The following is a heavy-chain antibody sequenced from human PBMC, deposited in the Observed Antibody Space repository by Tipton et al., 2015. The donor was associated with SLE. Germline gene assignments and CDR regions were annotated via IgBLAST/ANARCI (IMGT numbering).Heavy chain of an antibody. CDR2: IYYSGST. D-gene: IGHD3-16*01. Sequence: TLSLTCTVSGGSISSGSYYWSWIRQHPGKGLEWIGYIYYSGSTYYNPSLKSRVTISVDTSKNQFSLKLSSVTAADTAVYYCARGGTARTLLSWGQGTLVTVSS. CDR1: GGSISSGSYY. V-gene: IGHV4-31*03. CDR3: ARGGTARTLLS. J-gene: IGHJ4*02.